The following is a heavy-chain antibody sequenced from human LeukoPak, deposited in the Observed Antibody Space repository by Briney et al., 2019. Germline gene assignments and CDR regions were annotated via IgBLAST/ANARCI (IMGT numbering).Heavy chain of an antibody. V-gene: IGHV3-53*01. Sequence: PGGSLRLSCAASEFTVSNNYMSWVRQAPGKGLEWVSVIYSGGSTYYADSVKGRFTISRDNSKNILYLQMNSLRAEDTAVYYCARMGVGAMGFWGQGTLVTVSS. CDR2: IYSGGST. J-gene: IGHJ4*02. CDR3: ARMGVGAMGF. D-gene: IGHD1-26*01. CDR1: EFTVSNNY.